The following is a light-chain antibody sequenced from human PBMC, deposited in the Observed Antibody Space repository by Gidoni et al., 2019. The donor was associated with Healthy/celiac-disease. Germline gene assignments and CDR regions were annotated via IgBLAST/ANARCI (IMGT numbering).Light chain of an antibody. CDR2: GAS. V-gene: IGKV3-20*01. Sequence: EIVLTQSPGTLSLSPGERATLSCRASQSVSSSSLAWYQQKPGQAPRLLIYGASSRATGIPDRFSGGGSVTDFTLTISRLEPEDFALFYCQQYGRLWTFGQGTKVEIK. CDR3: QQYGRLWT. J-gene: IGKJ1*01. CDR1: QSVSSSS.